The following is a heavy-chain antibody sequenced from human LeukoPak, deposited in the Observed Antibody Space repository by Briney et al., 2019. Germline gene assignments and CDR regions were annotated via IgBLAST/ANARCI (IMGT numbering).Heavy chain of an antibody. Sequence: SETLSLTCTVYGGSISSYYWSWIRQPPGKGREWSGYIYASGSTNYHPSLKRRLSISLDPSRSQFSLKVNSVPAADTAVYFCARQFGITGATDYFDYWGQGTLVTVSS. D-gene: IGHD1-20*01. J-gene: IGHJ4*02. V-gene: IGHV4-4*09. CDR2: IYASGST. CDR3: ARQFGITGATDYFDY. CDR1: GGSISSYY.